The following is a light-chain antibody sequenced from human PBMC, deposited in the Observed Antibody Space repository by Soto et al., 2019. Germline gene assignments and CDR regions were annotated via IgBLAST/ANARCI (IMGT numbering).Light chain of an antibody. CDR2: DVS. CDR1: SGDVGGYKF. Sequence: QSVLTQPASVSGSPGQSITIYCTGTSGDVGGYKFVSWYQQHPGKAPKLMIYDVSNRPSGVSSRFSVSKSGNTATLTTSRVEAGDEADYYCQVWDTTNPVIFGGGTKVTVL. J-gene: IGLJ2*01. V-gene: IGLV2-14*03. CDR3: QVWDTTNPVI.